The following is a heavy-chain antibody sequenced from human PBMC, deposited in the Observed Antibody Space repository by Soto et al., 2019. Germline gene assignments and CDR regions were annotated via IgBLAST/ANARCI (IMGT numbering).Heavy chain of an antibody. D-gene: IGHD3-10*01. CDR2: IKQDGSEK. Sequence: GGSLRLSCAASGFTVNSNYMSWVRQAPGKGLEWVANIKQDGSEKYYVDSVKGRFTISRDNAKNSLYLQMNSLRAEDTAVYYCARGFLAYYYGSGSKDYWGQGTLVTVSS. J-gene: IGHJ4*02. V-gene: IGHV3-7*04. CDR1: GFTVNSNY. CDR3: ARGFLAYYYGSGSKDY.